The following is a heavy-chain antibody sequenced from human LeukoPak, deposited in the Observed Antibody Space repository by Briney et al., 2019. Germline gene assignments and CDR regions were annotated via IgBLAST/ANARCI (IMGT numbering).Heavy chain of an antibody. J-gene: IGHJ3*02. V-gene: IGHV3-64D*06. CDR3: VKGPAPDAFDI. CDR2: ISSNGGST. Sequence: PGRSLRLSCSASGFTFSSYAIHCVRQAPGKGLEYVSAISSNGGSTYYADSVKGRFTISRDNSKNTLYLQMSSLRAEDTAVYYCVKGPAPDAFDIWGQGTMVTVSS. CDR1: GFTFSSYA.